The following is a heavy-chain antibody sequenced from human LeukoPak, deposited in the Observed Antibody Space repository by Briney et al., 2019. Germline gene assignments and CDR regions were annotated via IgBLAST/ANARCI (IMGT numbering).Heavy chain of an antibody. J-gene: IGHJ4*02. V-gene: IGHV1-46*01. Sequence: APVKVSCKASGYTFTSYYMHWVRQAPGQGLEWLGIINPSGGSTSYAQKFQDRVTMTRDTSTSTVYMELSSLRSEDTAVYYCARDLPGEFDYWGQGTLVTVSS. CDR2: INPSGGST. CDR3: ARDLPGEFDY. CDR1: GYTFTSYY.